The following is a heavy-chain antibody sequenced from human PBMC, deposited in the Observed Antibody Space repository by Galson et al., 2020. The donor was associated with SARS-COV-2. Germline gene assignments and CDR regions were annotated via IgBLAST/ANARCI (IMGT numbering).Heavy chain of an antibody. CDR2: INTSGST. D-gene: IGHD2-21*02. CDR1: SGSFSGYY. J-gene: IGHJ4*02. CDR3: ARKENFFLVVTGTRMCCFVD. V-gene: IGHV4-34*01. Sequence: SETLSLTCAVYSGSFSGYYWTWIRQPPGKGLEWIGEINTSGSTNYNPSLKSRVTISVDTSKNHFSLKLSSVTAADTAVYYCARKENFFLVVTGTRMCCFVDWGRGTLASVSA.